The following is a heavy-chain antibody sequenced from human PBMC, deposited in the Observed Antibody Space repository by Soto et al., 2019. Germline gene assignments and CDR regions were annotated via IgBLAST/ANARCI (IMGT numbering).Heavy chain of an antibody. J-gene: IGHJ6*02. V-gene: IGHV3-23*01. CDR2: ISGSGGST. Sequence: EVQLLESGGGLVQPGGSLRLSCAASGFTFSSYAMSWVHQAPGKGLEWVSAISGSGGSTYYADSVKGRFTISRDNSKNTLYLQMNSLRAEDTAVYYCEKLVRGSAEVYGMDVWGQGTTVTVSS. D-gene: IGHD3-10*01. CDR3: EKLVRGSAEVYGMDV. CDR1: GFTFSSYA.